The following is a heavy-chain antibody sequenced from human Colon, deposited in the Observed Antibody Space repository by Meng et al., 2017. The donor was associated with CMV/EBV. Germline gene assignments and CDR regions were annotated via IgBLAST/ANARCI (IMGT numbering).Heavy chain of an antibody. CDR3: ATHPKYSGRYSPFDY. J-gene: IGHJ4*02. V-gene: IGHV4-4*02. CDR1: GGSISDSNW. CDR2: IFHSGTT. D-gene: IGHD1-26*01. Sequence: GSLRLSCAVSGGSISDSNWWSWVRQTPGKGLEWIGEIFHSGTTDYNPSLESRATISVDKSKNQFSLKLTSVTAADTAVYYCATHPKYSGRYSPFDYWGQGTLVTVSS.